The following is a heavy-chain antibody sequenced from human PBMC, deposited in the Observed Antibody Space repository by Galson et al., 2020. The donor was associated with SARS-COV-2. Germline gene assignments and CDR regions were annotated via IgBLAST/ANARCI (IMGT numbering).Heavy chain of an antibody. CDR3: ATESNAYFDN. V-gene: IGHV4-61*02. CDR1: GGSITSGSYY. CDR2: IYTSGST. Sequence: SETLSLTCTVSGGSITSGSYYFTWIRQPAGKGLEWIGRIYTSGSTNYNPSLKSRITISIDTSQNQFSLNLNSVTAADTAVYYWATESNAYFDNWGQGTLVTVSS. J-gene: IGHJ4*02.